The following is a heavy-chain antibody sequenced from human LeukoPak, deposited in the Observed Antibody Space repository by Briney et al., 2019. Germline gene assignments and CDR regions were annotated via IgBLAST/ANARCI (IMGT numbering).Heavy chain of an antibody. CDR2: YYSGST. Sequence: SETLSLTCTVSGGSISSYYWSWIGSPQGRDWSGLGIYYSGSTNYNPSLKSRVTISLDTSKNQFSLSLTSVTAADTAVYYCARIMFVVEGYGMDVWGQGTTVTVS. CDR3: ARIMFVVEGYGMDV. J-gene: IGHJ6*02. CDR1: GGSISSYY. D-gene: IGHD2-21*01. V-gene: IGHV4-59*08.